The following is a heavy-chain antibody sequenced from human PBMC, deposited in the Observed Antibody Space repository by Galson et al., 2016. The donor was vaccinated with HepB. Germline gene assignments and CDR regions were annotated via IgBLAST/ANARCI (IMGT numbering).Heavy chain of an antibody. D-gene: IGHD1-26*01. V-gene: IGHV1-3*01. CDR1: GYTFSRYL. CDR2: INGGNGNT. CDR3: ARASWEFPSNFDY. J-gene: IGHJ4*02. Sequence: SVKVSCKASGYTFSRYLTHWVRQAPGQRLEWMGWINGGNGNTKCSEKFEDRLTITRDTSASTAYMELRSLRSDDTAVYYCARASWEFPSNFDYWGQGTLVTVSS.